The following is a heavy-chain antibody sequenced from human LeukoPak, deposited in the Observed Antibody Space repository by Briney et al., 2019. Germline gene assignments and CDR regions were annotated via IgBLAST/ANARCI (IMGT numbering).Heavy chain of an antibody. D-gene: IGHD3-3*01. J-gene: IGHJ5*02. CDR3: ARDSSEPILRFLEWPEGNWFDP. CDR2: IIPIFGTA. V-gene: IGHV1-69*13. Sequence: ASVKVSCKASGGTFSSYAISWVRQAPGQGLEWMGGIIPIFGTANYAQKFQGRVTITADESTSTVYMELSSLRSEDTAVYYCARDSSEPILRFLEWPEGNWFDPWGQGTLVTVSS. CDR1: GGTFSSYA.